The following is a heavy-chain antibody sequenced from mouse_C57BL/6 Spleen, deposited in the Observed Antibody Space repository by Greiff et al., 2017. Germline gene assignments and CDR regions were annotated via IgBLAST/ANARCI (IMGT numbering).Heavy chain of an antibody. CDR2: ISYDGSN. D-gene: IGHD1-1*01. J-gene: IGHJ1*03. V-gene: IGHV3-6*01. Sequence: ESGPGLVKPSQSLSLTCSVTGYSITSGYYWNWIRQSPGNKLEWMGYISYDGSNNYNPSLKNRISITRDTSKNQSFLKLNSVTTEDTATYYCARDGSSPWYFDVWGTGTTVTVSS. CDR1: GYSITSGYY. CDR3: ARDGSSPWYFDV.